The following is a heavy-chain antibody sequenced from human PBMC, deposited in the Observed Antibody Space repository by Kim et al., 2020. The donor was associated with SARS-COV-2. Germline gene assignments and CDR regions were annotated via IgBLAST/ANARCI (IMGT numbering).Heavy chain of an antibody. Sequence: ASVKVSCKASGYTFINYVMHWVRQAPGQRLEWKGLISIGHDDTKYSQKFRGRVTITRDTTASTAYMELSSLRSEDTAVYYCARGSGWAFDYWGQGTLVTVAS. V-gene: IGHV1-3*04. CDR1: GYTFINYV. CDR2: ISIGHDDT. D-gene: IGHD6-19*01. CDR3: ARGSGWAFDY. J-gene: IGHJ4*02.